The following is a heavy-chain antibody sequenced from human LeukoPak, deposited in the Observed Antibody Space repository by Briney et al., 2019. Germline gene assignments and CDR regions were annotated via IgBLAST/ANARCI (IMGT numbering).Heavy chain of an antibody. J-gene: IGHJ6*02. D-gene: IGHD3-10*01. Sequence: PGRSLRLSCTGSGFTFGDHAMAWVRQAPGKGLEWVGFIRSEAYGETTEYVASVRDRFTISRDNSRSVAYLQMNSLKTEDTAMYYCARGPILLWLHNGMDVWGQGTTVTVSS. V-gene: IGHV3-49*04. CDR1: GFTFGDHA. CDR2: IRSEAYGETT. CDR3: ARGPILLWLHNGMDV.